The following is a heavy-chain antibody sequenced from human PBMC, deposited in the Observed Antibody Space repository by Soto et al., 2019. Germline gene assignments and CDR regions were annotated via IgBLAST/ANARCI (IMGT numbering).Heavy chain of an antibody. D-gene: IGHD7-27*01. CDR3: AKDKPDPLGAYSFDY. CDR2: ISASDGST. V-gene: IGHV3-23*01. Sequence: PGGSLRLSCAASGFTFSSYAMSWVRQAPGKGLEWVSVISASDGSTYYADSVKGRFTISRDNSKNTLYLQMNSLRAEDTAVYYCAKDKPDPLGAYSFDYWGQGTLVTVSS. J-gene: IGHJ4*02. CDR1: GFTFSSYA.